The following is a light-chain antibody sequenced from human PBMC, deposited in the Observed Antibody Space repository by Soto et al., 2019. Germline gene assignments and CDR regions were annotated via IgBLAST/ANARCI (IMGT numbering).Light chain of an antibody. J-gene: IGLJ3*02. V-gene: IGLV4-69*01. Sequence: QLVLTQPPSASASLGASVKLTCTLSSGHNSYAIAWHQQQPEKGPRYLMKLNSDGRHSKGDGIPDRFSGSSSGAERYLTISSLQSEDEADYYCQTWSTDIRVFGGGTKVTVL. CDR2: LNSDGRH. CDR1: SGHNSYA. CDR3: QTWSTDIRV.